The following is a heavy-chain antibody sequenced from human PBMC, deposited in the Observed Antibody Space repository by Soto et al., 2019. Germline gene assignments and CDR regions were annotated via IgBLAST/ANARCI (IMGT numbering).Heavy chain of an antibody. J-gene: IGHJ5*02. CDR3: ALINDCNRTDCFFASFDP. D-gene: IGHD2-2*01. Sequence: QVTLKESGPVLVKPTETLTLTCTVSGLSLSNAKVGVSWIRQPPGKALEWLAHIFSNDDKSYNTSLDRRLTFSKDTSRSQVVLTITNLDPVDSGTYYCALINDCNRTDCFFASFDPLGHGTLVTVSS. V-gene: IGHV2-26*01. CDR1: GLSLSNAKVG. CDR2: IFSNDDK.